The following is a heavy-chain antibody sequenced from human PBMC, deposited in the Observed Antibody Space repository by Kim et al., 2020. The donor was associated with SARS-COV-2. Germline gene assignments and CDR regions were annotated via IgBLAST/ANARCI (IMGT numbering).Heavy chain of an antibody. J-gene: IGHJ4*02. Sequence: SETLSLTCTVSGGSISSSSYYWGWIRQPPGKGLEWIGSIYYSGSTYYNPPLKSRVTISVDTSKNQFSLKLSSVTAADTAVYYCARQSTAMVYFDYWGQGTLVTVSS. V-gene: IGHV4-39*01. CDR3: ARQSTAMVYFDY. CDR2: IYYSGST. CDR1: GGSISSSSYY. D-gene: IGHD5-18*01.